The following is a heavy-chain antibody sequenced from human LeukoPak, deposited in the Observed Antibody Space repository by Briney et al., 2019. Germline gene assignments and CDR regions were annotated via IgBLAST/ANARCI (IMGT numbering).Heavy chain of an antibody. CDR1: GITLSNYG. J-gene: IGHJ4*02. D-gene: IGHD3-22*01. CDR2: ISGSGGGT. CDR3: AKRGVVIRVILVGFHKEAYYFDS. Sequence: GGSLRLSCAVSGITLSNYGMSWVRQAPGKGLEWVAGISGSGGGTNYADSVKGRFTISRDNPKNTLYLQMNSLRAEDTAVYFCAKRGVVIRVILVGFHKEAYYFDSWGQGALVTVSS. V-gene: IGHV3-23*01.